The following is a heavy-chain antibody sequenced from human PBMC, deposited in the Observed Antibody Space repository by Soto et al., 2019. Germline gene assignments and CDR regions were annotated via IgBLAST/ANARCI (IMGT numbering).Heavy chain of an antibody. D-gene: IGHD3-22*01. V-gene: IGHV3-48*03. CDR3: ARDQSDSSGNYFECYYYDGMDV. Sequence: EVQLVESGGGLVQPGGSLRLSCAASGFTFSSYEMNWVRQAPGKGLEWISYINSSGSTIYYADSVKGRFTISRDNAKNSRYLQMDSLRVEDTAVYYCARDQSDSSGNYFECYYYDGMDVWGQGTTVTVSS. CDR1: GFTFSSYE. J-gene: IGHJ6*02. CDR2: INSSGSTI.